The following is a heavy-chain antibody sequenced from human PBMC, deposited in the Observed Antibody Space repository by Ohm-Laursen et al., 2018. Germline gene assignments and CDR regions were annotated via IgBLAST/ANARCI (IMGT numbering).Heavy chain of an antibody. CDR1: GGSITSGSYY. CDR2: IYYSGST. D-gene: IGHD1-26*01. Sequence: SDTLSLTCTVSGGSITSGSYYWGWIRQPPGKGLEWIGSIYYSGSTRYNPSLKSRVTISVDTSKSQFSLKLSSVTAADTAVYYCARNTYSGSYYWYFDLWGRGTLVTVSS. J-gene: IGHJ2*01. V-gene: IGHV4-39*01. CDR3: ARNTYSGSYYWYFDL.